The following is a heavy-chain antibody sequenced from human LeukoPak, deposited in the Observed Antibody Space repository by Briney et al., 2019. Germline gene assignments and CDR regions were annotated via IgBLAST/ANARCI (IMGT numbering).Heavy chain of an antibody. CDR2: INPRSGAT. V-gene: IGHV1-2*02. Sequence: ASVKLSCKASGYTLTGFFIHWVRQVPGQGVEWMGWINPRSGATNYAQTFQDRVTMTRDTSISTAYMQLGRLGFDDTAIYYCARRSVIVVITPPDDAFDIWGQGTIVTVSS. J-gene: IGHJ3*02. D-gene: IGHD3-22*01. CDR3: ARRSVIVVITPPDDAFDI. CDR1: GYTLTGFF.